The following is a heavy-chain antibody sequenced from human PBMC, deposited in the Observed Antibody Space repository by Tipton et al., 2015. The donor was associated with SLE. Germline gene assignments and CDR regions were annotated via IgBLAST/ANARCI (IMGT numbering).Heavy chain of an antibody. CDR1: GGSISSSSYY. CDR3: ARIGSEYSSSSRPVDY. J-gene: IGHJ4*02. V-gene: IGHV4-39*07. D-gene: IGHD6-6*01. CDR2: IYYSGST. Sequence: LRLSCTVSGGSISSSSYYWGWIRQPPGKGLEWIGSIYYSGSTYYNPSLKSRVTISVDTSKNQFSLKLSSVTAADTAVYYCARIGSEYSSSSRPVDYWGQGTLVTVSS.